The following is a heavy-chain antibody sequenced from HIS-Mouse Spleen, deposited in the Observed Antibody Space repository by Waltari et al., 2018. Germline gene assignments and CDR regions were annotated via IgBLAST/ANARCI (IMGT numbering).Heavy chain of an antibody. CDR3: AADGELLLDY. Sequence: QMQLVQSGPEVKKPGTSVKVSCKASGFTFTSSVVQWVRQARGQRLEWIGWIVVGSGNTNYAQKFQERVTITRDMSTSTAYMELSSLRSEDTAVYYCAADGELLLDYWGQGTLVTVSS. D-gene: IGHD1-26*01. V-gene: IGHV1-58*01. CDR1: GFTFTSSV. CDR2: IVVGSGNT. J-gene: IGHJ4*02.